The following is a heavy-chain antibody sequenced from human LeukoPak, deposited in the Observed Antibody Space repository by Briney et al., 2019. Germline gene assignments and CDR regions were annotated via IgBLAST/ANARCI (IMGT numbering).Heavy chain of an antibody. V-gene: IGHV1-2*02. J-gene: IGHJ5*02. CDR2: INPNSGGT. CDR3: ARAGGRSWFDP. CDR1: GYTFTGYY. Sequence: ASVKVSCKASGYTFTGYYMHWVRQAPGQGLEWMGWINPNSGGTNYAQKFQGRVTMTTDTSMSTAYMELSRLASDDTAVYYCARAGGRSWFDPWGQGTLVTVSS.